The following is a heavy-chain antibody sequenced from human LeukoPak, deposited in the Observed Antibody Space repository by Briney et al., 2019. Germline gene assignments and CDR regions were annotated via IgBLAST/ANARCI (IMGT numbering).Heavy chain of an antibody. CDR3: ARGRITMVRGVISWFDP. Sequence: ASVKVSCKASGNTFTGYYMHWVRQAPGQGLEWMGWINPNSGGTNYAQKFQGWVTMTRDTSISTAYMELSRLRSDDTAVYYCARGRITMVRGVISWFDPWGQGTLVTVSS. D-gene: IGHD3-10*01. J-gene: IGHJ5*02. CDR1: GNTFTGYY. CDR2: INPNSGGT. V-gene: IGHV1-2*04.